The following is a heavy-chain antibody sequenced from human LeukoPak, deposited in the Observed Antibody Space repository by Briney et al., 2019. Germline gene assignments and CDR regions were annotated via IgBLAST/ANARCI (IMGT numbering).Heavy chain of an antibody. CDR2: IHHSGST. D-gene: IGHD3-10*01. Sequence: SETLSLTCIVSGYSLSSGYYWGWIPQPPGKGLEWIGNIHHSGSTYYNPSLKSRVTISVDTSKNQLSLKLSSVTAADTAVYYCARDRELGYWGQGTLVTVSS. CDR1: GYSLSSGYY. V-gene: IGHV4-38-2*02. J-gene: IGHJ4*02. CDR3: ARDRELGY.